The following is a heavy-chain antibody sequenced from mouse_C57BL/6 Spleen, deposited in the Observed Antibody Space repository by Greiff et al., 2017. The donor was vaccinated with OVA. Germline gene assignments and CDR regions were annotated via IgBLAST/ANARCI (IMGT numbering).Heavy chain of an antibody. CDR1: GYTFTDYY. J-gene: IGHJ2*01. CDR2: INPYNGGT. CDR3: AIPEGTTVSFDY. Sequence: VHVKQSGPVLVKPGASVKMSCKASGYTFTDYYMNWVKQSHGKSLEWIGVINPYNGGTSYNQKLKGKATLTVDKSSSTAYMELNSLTSEDSAVYYCAIPEGTTVSFDYWGQGTTLTVSS. V-gene: IGHV1-19*01. D-gene: IGHD1-1*01.